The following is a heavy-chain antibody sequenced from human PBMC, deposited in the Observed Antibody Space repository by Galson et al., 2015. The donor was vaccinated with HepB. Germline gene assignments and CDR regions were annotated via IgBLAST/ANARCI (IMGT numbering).Heavy chain of an antibody. Sequence: SVKVSCKASGGTFSSYAISWVRQAPGQGLEWMGGIIPIFGTANYAQKFQGRVTITADKSTSTAYMELSSLRSEDTAVYYCARDSEYRTEELAYCGGDCYKNYKYYYYGMDVWGQGTTVTVSS. V-gene: IGHV1-69*06. D-gene: IGHD2-21*01. J-gene: IGHJ6*02. CDR3: ARDSEYRTEELAYCGGDCYKNYKYYYYGMDV. CDR1: GGTFSSYA. CDR2: IIPIFGTA.